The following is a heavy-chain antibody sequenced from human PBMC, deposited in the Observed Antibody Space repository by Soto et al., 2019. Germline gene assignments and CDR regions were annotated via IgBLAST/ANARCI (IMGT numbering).Heavy chain of an antibody. D-gene: IGHD3-22*01. J-gene: IGHJ4*02. CDR2: IYYSGST. CDR3: AREGRGSGSNYFDY. V-gene: IGHV4-31*03. Sequence: SETLSLTCTVSGGSISSGGYYWSWIRQHPGKGLEWIGYIYYSGSTYYNPSLKSRVTISVDTSKNRFSLKLSSVTAADTAVYYCAREGRGSGSNYFDYWGQGTLVTVSS. CDR1: GGSISSGGYY.